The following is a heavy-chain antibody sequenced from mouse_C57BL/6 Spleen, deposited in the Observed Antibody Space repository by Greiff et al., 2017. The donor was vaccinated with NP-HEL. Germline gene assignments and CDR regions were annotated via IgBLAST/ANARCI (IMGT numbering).Heavy chain of an antibody. CDR1: GYAFSSSW. Sequence: QVQLKQSGPELVKPGASVKISCKASGYAFSSSWMNWVKQRPGKGLEWIGRIYPGDGDTNYNGKFKGKATLTADKSSSTAYMQLSSLTSEDSAVYFCARSRDPYYGSSPDYWGQGTTLTVSS. D-gene: IGHD1-1*01. CDR2: IYPGDGDT. CDR3: ARSRDPYYGSSPDY. V-gene: IGHV1-82*01. J-gene: IGHJ2*01.